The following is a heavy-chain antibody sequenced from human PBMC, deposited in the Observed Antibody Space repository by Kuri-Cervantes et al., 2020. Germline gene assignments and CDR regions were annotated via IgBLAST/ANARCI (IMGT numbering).Heavy chain of an antibody. CDR1: GFTFSNAW. CDR3: TTDYEANGDDDLFDI. D-gene: IGHD4-17*01. Sequence: GESLKISCAASGFTFSNAWMSWVRQAPGKGLEWVGRIKSKIDGGTTDYAAPVKGRFTISRDDSKKTLYLQMNSLKTEDTAVYYCTTDYEANGDDDLFDIWGQGTMVTVSS. J-gene: IGHJ3*02. CDR2: IKSKIDGGTT. V-gene: IGHV3-15*01.